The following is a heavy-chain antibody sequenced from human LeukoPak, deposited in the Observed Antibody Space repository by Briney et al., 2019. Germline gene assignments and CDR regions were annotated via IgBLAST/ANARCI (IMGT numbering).Heavy chain of an antibody. CDR2: ISSSSSYI. D-gene: IGHD4-23*01. V-gene: IGHV3-21*01. Sequence: GGSLRLSCAASGFTFSSYSMNWVRRAPGKGLEWVSSISSSSSYIYYADSVKGRFTISRDNAKNSGYLQMNSLRAEDTAVYYCARDFGRWFIDYWGQGTLVTVSS. J-gene: IGHJ4*02. CDR1: GFTFSSYS. CDR3: ARDFGRWFIDY.